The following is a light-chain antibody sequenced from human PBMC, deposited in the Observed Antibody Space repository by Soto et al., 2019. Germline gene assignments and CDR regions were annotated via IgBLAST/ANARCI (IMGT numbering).Light chain of an antibody. J-gene: IGKJ1*01. V-gene: IGKV1-5*03. CDR3: QQYNRGVT. CDR2: KVS. CDR1: QTVSPW. Sequence: DIHMTQSPATLSASVRDRVTITCRASQTVSPWLAWYQQKPGAAPHLLIYKVSNLESGVPSRFSGSGSGADFTLTINGLQPDDFATYYCQQYNRGVTFGPGTKVEIK.